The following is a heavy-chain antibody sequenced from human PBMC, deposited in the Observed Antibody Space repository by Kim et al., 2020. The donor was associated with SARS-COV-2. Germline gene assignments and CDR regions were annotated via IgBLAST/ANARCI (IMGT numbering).Heavy chain of an antibody. CDR1: GFRFIAYS. CDR3: ARYVSGSNYRDSFDY. CDR2: IDSPSSSI. D-gene: IGHD3-10*01. V-gene: IGHV3-48*02. Sequence: GGSLRLSCAASGFRFIAYSMNWVRQAPGKGLEWVSYIDSPSSSIHYADSVKGRFTLSSDNAKNSLYLQMNSLRDEDTAVYYCARYVSGSNYRDSFDYWG. J-gene: IGHJ4*01.